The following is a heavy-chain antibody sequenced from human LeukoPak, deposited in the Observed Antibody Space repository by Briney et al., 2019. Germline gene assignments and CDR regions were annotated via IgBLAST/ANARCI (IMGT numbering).Heavy chain of an antibody. V-gene: IGHV4-4*02. Sequence: GSLRLSCAASGFTFSSYSMNWVRQAPGKGLEWIGEIYHSGSTNYNPSLKSRVTISVDKSKNQFSLKLSSVTAADTAVYYCARTTEAHSWRTRYYDYYMDVWGKGTTVTVSS. CDR1: GFTFSSYSM. D-gene: IGHD6-13*01. J-gene: IGHJ6*03. CDR2: IYHSGST. CDR3: ARTTEAHSWRTRYYDYYMDV.